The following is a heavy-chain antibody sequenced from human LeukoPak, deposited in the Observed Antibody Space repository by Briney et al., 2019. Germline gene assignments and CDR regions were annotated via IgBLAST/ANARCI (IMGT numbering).Heavy chain of an antibody. D-gene: IGHD4-11*01. CDR1: GGSITSSSYY. Sequence: SETLSLTCSVSGGSITSSSYYWGWIRQPPEKGLEWIGSIFYTGGTYYSPSLKSRVTISVDTSKNQFSLKLSSVTAADTAVYYCARHGGTRITLVEVYYFDYWGQGTLVTVSS. V-gene: IGHV4-39*01. J-gene: IGHJ4*02. CDR2: IFYTGGT. CDR3: ARHGGTRITLVEVYYFDY.